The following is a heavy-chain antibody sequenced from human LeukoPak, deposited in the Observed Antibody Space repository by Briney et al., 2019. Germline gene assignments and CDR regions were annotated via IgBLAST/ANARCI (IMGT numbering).Heavy chain of an antibody. CDR3: ARAQVGGDSSSWYYFDY. D-gene: IGHD6-13*01. J-gene: IGHJ4*02. Sequence: SVKVSCKASGGTFSSYAISWVRQAPGQGLEWRGGIIPIFGTANYAQTFQGRVTITADESTSTAYMELSSLRSEDTAVYYCARAQVGGDSSSWYYFDYWGQGTLVTVPS. V-gene: IGHV1-69*13. CDR2: IIPIFGTA. CDR1: GGTFSSYA.